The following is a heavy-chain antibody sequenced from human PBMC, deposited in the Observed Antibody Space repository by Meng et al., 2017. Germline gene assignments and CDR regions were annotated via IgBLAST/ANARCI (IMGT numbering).Heavy chain of an antibody. D-gene: IGHD3-22*01. V-gene: IGHV1-69*06. J-gene: IGHJ6*02. CDR1: GGTFSSYA. CDR3: ASFPLERYYDSSGYYYYYYGMDV. Sequence: SVKVSCKASGGTFSSYAISWVRQAPGQGLEWMGGIIPIFGTANYAQKFQGRVTITADKSTSTAYMELSSLRSEDTAMYYCASFPLERYYDSSGYYYYYYGMDVWGQGTTVTVSS. CDR2: IIPIFGTA.